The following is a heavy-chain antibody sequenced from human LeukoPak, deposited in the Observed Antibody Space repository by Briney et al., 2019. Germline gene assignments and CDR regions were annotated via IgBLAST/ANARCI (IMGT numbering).Heavy chain of an antibody. V-gene: IGHV3-30*18. D-gene: IGHD1-26*01. Sequence: PGGSLRLSCAASGFTLSKYGMHWVRQAPGKGLEWVAIISYDGSNKYYTDSVKGRFTISRDNTKNTLFLQMNSLRAEDTAVYYCAKHPGDFTGIVNYYYMDVWGKGTTVTVSS. CDR3: AKHPGDFTGIVNYYYMDV. J-gene: IGHJ6*03. CDR2: ISYDGSNK. CDR1: GFTLSKYG.